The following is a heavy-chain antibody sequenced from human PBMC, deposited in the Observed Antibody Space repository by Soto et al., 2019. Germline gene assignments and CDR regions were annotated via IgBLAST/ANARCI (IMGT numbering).Heavy chain of an antibody. CDR1: NGSISSDNW. CDR3: ARAHTSGWHQYYFDS. V-gene: IGHV4-4*02. D-gene: IGHD6-19*01. CDR2: IYQCGSI. J-gene: IGHJ4*02. Sequence: QVQLQQSGPGLVKPSETLSLTCSVSNGSISSDNWWAWGRRSPARWLEWIGEIYQCGSINITPSLMSRVTISIDKSKNEFSLQLTSVTSADTAIYYCARAHTSGWHQYYFDSWGQGILVTVSS.